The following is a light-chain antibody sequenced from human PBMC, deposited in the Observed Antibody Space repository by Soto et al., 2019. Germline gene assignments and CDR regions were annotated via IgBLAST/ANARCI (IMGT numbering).Light chain of an antibody. J-gene: IGLJ1*01. CDR1: GSNIGSNT. V-gene: IGLV1-44*01. CDR3: AAWDDNLDGFV. Sequence: QFVLTQPPSASGTPGQRVSISCSGSGSNIGSNTVNWYHHLPGAAPKLLIYRDNQRPSGVPDRFSGSKSGTSASLAIRGLQSEDEADYYCAAWDDNLDGFVFGTGTKVTVL. CDR2: RDN.